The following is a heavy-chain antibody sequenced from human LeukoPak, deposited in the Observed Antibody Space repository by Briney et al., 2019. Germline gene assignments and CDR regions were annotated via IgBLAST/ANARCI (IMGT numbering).Heavy chain of an antibody. CDR1: GGSISSYY. D-gene: IGHD3-10*01. J-gene: IGHJ6*03. Sequence: SETLSLTCTVSGGSISSYYWSWIRQPPGKGLEWIGYIYYSGSTNYNPSLKSRVTISVDTSKNQFSPKLSSVTAADTAVYYCASSYGSGSYYLNYYYYMDVWGKGTTVTVSS. CDR3: ASSYGSGSYYLNYYYYMDV. V-gene: IGHV4-59*01. CDR2: IYYSGST.